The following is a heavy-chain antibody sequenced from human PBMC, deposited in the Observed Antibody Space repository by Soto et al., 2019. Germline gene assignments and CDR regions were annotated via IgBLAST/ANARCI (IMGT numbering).Heavy chain of an antibody. CDR3: AKAIYDSSGYYYEDYGMDV. CDR2: ISGSGGST. Sequence: GSLRLSCAASGFTFSSYAMSWVRQAPGKGLEWVSAISGSGGSTYYADSVKGRFTISRDNSKNTLYLQMNSLRAEDTAVYYCAKAIYDSSGYYYEDYGMDVWGQGTTVTVSS. D-gene: IGHD3-22*01. V-gene: IGHV3-23*01. CDR1: GFTFSSYA. J-gene: IGHJ6*02.